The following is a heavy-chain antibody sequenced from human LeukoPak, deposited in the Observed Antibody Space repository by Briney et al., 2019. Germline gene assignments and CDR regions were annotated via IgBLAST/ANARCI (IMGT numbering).Heavy chain of an antibody. D-gene: IGHD2-2*02. CDR3: ARGYCSSTSCYRWFDP. CDR1: GGSISSYY. V-gene: IGHV4-30-4*01. CDR2: IYYSGST. J-gene: IGHJ5*02. Sequence: PSETLSLTCTVSGGSISSYYWSWIRQPPGKGLEWIGYIYYSGSTYYNPSLKSRVTISVDTSKNQFSLKLSSVTAADTAVYYCARGYCSSTSCYRWFDPWGQGTLVTVSS.